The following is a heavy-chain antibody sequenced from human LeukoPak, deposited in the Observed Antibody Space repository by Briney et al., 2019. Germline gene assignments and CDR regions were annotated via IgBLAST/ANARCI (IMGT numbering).Heavy chain of an antibody. CDR2: IISTGTTI. D-gene: IGHD6-6*01. CDR3: ARGGAARPFYFDS. J-gene: IGHJ4*02. Sequence: QPGGSLRLSCAASGFTFSSYEMNWVRQAPGKGLAWVSYIISTGTTIYYADSVKGRFTISRDNAKNSLYLQMNSLRGEDTAVYYCARGGAARPFYFDSWGQGTLVTVSS. V-gene: IGHV3-48*03. CDR1: GFTFSSYE.